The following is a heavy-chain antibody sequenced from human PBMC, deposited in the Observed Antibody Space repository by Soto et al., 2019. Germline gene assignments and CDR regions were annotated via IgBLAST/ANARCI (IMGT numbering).Heavy chain of an antibody. V-gene: IGHV1-3*01. J-gene: IGHJ6*03. CDR1: GYTFTSYA. Sequence: QVQLVQSGAEVKKPGASVKVSCKASGYTFTSYAMYWVRQPPGQRLECMGWINAGNGNTKYSQKFHGRVTITRDTSASTAYMELSSLRTEDTAVYYCARDVPEISGLHYYYMDVWGKGTTVTVSS. D-gene: IGHD3-10*01. CDR3: ARDVPEISGLHYYYMDV. CDR2: INAGNGNT.